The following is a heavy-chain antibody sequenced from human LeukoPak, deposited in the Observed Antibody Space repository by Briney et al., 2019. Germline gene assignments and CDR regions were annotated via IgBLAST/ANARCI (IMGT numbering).Heavy chain of an antibody. CDR1: GVTVSSNS. V-gene: IGHV3-53*01. Sequence: GGSLRLSCTVSGVTVSSNSMSWVRQAPGKGLEWVSFIYSDNTHYSDSVKGRFTISRDNSKNTLYLQMNSLRAEDTAVHYCARRAGAYSHPYDYWGQGTLVTVSS. J-gene: IGHJ4*02. D-gene: IGHD4/OR15-4a*01. CDR2: IYSDNT. CDR3: ARRAGAYSHPYDY.